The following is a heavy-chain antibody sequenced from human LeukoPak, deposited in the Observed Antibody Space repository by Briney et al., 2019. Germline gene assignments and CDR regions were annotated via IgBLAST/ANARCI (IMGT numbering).Heavy chain of an antibody. CDR3: ARQLRYFDWLLEFDY. Sequence: PGGSPRLSCAASGFTFSSYWMSWVRQAPGKGLEWVANIKQDGSEKYYVDSVKGRFTISRDNAKNSLYLQMNSLRAEDTAVYYCARQLRYFDWLLEFDYWGQGTLVTVSS. D-gene: IGHD3-9*01. CDR2: IKQDGSEK. CDR1: GFTFSSYW. V-gene: IGHV3-7*01. J-gene: IGHJ4*02.